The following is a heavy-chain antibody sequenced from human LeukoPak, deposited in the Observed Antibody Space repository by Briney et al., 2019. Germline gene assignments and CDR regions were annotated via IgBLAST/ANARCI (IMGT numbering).Heavy chain of an antibody. D-gene: IGHD6-13*01. J-gene: IGHJ6*02. Sequence: GGSLRLSCAVSGSTFSSYWMSWVRQAPGKGLEWVANIKQNGSEKYYVDSVKGRFTISRDNAKNSLYLQMNSLRAEDTAVYYCARYIGLYSSSWYRLGYYGMDVWGQGTTVTVSS. CDR1: GSTFSSYW. CDR3: ARYIGLYSSSWYRLGYYGMDV. CDR2: IKQNGSEK. V-gene: IGHV3-7*01.